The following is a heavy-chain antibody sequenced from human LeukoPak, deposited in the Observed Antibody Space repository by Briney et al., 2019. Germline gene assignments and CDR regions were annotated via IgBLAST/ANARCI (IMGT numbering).Heavy chain of an antibody. CDR3: AKIMVRGAIGAFDI. V-gene: IGHV1-69*01. CDR1: GGTFSSYA. J-gene: IGHJ3*02. CDR2: IIPIFGTA. D-gene: IGHD3-10*01. Sequence: SVKVSCKASGGTFSSYAISWVRQAPGQGLEWMGGIIPIFGTANYAQKFQGRVTITADESTSTAYMELSSLRSEDTAVYYCAKIMVRGAIGAFDIWGPGTMVTVSS.